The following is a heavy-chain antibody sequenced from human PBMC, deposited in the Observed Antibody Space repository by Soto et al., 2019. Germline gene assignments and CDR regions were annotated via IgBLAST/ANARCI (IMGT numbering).Heavy chain of an antibody. CDR2: MNPNSGNT. Sequence: QVQLVQSGAEVKKPGASVKVSCKASGYTFTSYDINWVRQATGQGLEWMGWMNPNSGNTGYAQKFQGRVTMTRNTSISTAYMEMSSLRSEDTAVYYCARLNFQTHGDQVWFDPWGQGTLVTVSS. CDR3: ARLNFQTHGDQVWFDP. J-gene: IGHJ5*02. D-gene: IGHD4-17*01. V-gene: IGHV1-8*01. CDR1: GYTFTSYD.